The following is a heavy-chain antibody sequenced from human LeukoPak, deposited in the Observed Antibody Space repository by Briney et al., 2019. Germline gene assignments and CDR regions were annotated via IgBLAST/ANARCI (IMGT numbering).Heavy chain of an antibody. Sequence: GASVKVSCKASGYTFTSYGISWVRQAPGQGLEWMGWISGYTGNTKYAQKLQGRVTMTTDTSASTAYMDLRSLRSDDTAMYYCARTKGSTSSFDSWGQRTLVTVSS. V-gene: IGHV1-18*01. J-gene: IGHJ4*02. CDR1: GYTFTSYG. CDR3: ARTKGSTSSFDS. D-gene: IGHD2-2*01. CDR2: ISGYTGNT.